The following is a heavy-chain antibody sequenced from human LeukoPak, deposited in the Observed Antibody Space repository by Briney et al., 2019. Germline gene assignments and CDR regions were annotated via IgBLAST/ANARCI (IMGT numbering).Heavy chain of an antibody. Sequence: SETLSLTCTVSGGSISSKSYYWGWIRQPPGKGLEWIGSIYYSGSTYYNPSLKSRVTISVDTSKNQFSLKLSSVTAADTAVYYCARHNGRYDFWSGYYLSYYFDYWGQGTLVTVSS. J-gene: IGHJ4*02. D-gene: IGHD3-3*01. CDR1: GGSISSKSYY. V-gene: IGHV4-39*01. CDR3: ARHNGRYDFWSGYYLSYYFDY. CDR2: IYYSGST.